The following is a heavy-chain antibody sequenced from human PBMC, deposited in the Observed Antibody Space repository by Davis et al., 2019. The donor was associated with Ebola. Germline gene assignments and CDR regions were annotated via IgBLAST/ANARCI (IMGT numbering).Heavy chain of an antibody. CDR1: GGSFSGYY. CDR2: INHSGST. D-gene: IGHD3-10*01. CDR3: ARVIGEGNGMDV. Sequence: SETLSLTCAVYGGSFSGYYWSWIRQPPGKGLEWIGEINHSGSTNYNPSLKSRVTISVDTSKNQFSLKLSSVTAADTAVYYCARVIGEGNGMDVWGKGTTVTVSS. J-gene: IGHJ6*04. V-gene: IGHV4-34*01.